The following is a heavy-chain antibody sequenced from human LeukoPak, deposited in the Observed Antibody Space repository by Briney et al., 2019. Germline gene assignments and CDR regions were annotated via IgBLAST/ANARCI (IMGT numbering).Heavy chain of an antibody. V-gene: IGHV3-7*01. CDR2: IKDDGSEK. D-gene: IGHD3-16*02. CDR1: GFTFTSYW. Sequence: GGSLRLSCAASGFTFTSYWMSWVRQVPGKGLERVAIIKDDGSEKLYVDSVKGRFTISRDDAENSLSLQMNSLRVEDTAVYYCARVLRSYCCAFDIWGQGTMVTVSS. CDR3: ARVLRSYCCAFDI. J-gene: IGHJ3*02.